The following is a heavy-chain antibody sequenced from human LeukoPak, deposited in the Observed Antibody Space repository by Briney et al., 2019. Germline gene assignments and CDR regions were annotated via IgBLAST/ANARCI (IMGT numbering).Heavy chain of an antibody. V-gene: IGHV4-34*01. CDR2: INHSGST. Sequence: SETLSLTCAVYGGSFSAYYWSWIRQPPGKGLEWIGEINHSGSTNYNPSLKSRVTISVDTSKNQFSLKLSSVTAADTAVYYCARGLRSQAAAGTHWGQGTLDTVSS. CDR1: GGSFSAYY. CDR3: ARGLRSQAAAGTH. J-gene: IGHJ1*01. D-gene: IGHD6-13*01.